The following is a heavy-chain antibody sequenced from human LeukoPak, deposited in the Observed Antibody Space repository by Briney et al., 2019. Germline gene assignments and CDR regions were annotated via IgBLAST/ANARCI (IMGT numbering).Heavy chain of an antibody. D-gene: IGHD1-1*01. CDR2: IGIVGSSI. CDR3: ARKMKTGNRVGTFDI. V-gene: IGHV3-21*01. J-gene: IGHJ3*02. CDR1: GFTFCSHN. Sequence: GGSLRLSSAASGFTFCSHNMNWVRQAPMKGLEWVSSIGIVGSSIYNADSLQGRFTISRDNAKNWLSLQMNSSTAEDTAGFNCARKMKTGNRVGTFDICGQGKMVTVSS.